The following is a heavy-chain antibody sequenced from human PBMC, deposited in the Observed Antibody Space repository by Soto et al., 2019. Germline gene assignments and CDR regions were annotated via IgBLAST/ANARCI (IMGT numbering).Heavy chain of an antibody. CDR2: IYYSGST. J-gene: IGHJ4*02. CDR1: GGSISSSSYY. D-gene: IGHD6-6*01. V-gene: IGHV4-39*01. Sequence: SETLSLTCTVSGGSISSSSYYWGWIRQPPGKGLEWIGSIYYSGSTYYNPSLKSRVTISVDTSKNQFSLKLSSVTAADTAVYYCARTRSSLVPDNFDYWGQGTLVTVSS. CDR3: ARTRSSLVPDNFDY.